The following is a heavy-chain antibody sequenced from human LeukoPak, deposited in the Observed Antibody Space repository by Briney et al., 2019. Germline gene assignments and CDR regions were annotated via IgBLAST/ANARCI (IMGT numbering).Heavy chain of an antibody. Sequence: GASVKVSCKVSGYTLTELSMHWVRQAPGKGLEWMGGFDPEDGETIYAQKFQGRVTMTEDTSTDTAYMELSSLRSEDTAVYYCATVRPIAAAYPQYYFDYWGQGTLVTVSS. V-gene: IGHV1-24*01. J-gene: IGHJ4*02. CDR1: GYTLTELS. CDR3: ATVRPIAAAYPQYYFDY. D-gene: IGHD6-13*01. CDR2: FDPEDGET.